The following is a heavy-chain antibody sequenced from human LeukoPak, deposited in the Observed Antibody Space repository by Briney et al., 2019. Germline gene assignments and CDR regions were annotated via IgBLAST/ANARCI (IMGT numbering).Heavy chain of an antibody. Sequence: SETLSLTCTVSGGSISSYYWSWIRQPPGKGLEWIGYIYYSGSTNYNPSLKSRVTISVDTSKNQFSLKLSSVTAADTAVYYRARVGRLRYFDWLSYYFDYWGQGTLVTVSS. CDR1: GGSISSYY. CDR3: ARVGRLRYFDWLSYYFDY. V-gene: IGHV4-59*01. D-gene: IGHD3-9*01. CDR2: IYYSGST. J-gene: IGHJ4*02.